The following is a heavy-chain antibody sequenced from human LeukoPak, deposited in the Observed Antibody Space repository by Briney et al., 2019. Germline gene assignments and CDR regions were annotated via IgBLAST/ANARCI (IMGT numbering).Heavy chain of an antibody. Sequence: PSETLSLTCTVSGGSISSYYWSWLRQPPGKGLEWIGYIYYSGSTNYNPSLKSRVTISVDTSKNQFSLKLSSVTAADIAVYYCASSGYYLAHFDYWGQGTLVTVSS. CDR2: IYYSGST. CDR3: ASSGYYLAHFDY. J-gene: IGHJ4*02. CDR1: GGSISSYY. D-gene: IGHD3-22*01. V-gene: IGHV4-59*01.